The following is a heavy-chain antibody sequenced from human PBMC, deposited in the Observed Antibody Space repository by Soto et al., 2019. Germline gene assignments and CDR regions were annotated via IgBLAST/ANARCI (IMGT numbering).Heavy chain of an antibody. CDR3: ARTKLVPAAMRGWFDP. J-gene: IGHJ5*02. V-gene: IGHV1-69*12. CDR1: GGTFSSYA. CDR2: IIPIFGTA. Sequence: QVQLVQSGAEVKKPGSSVKVSCKASGGTFSSYAISWVRQAPGQGLEWMGGIIPIFGTANYAQKFQGRVTITADESTSTAYMALSSLRSEDTAVYYCARTKLVPAAMRGWFDPWGQGTLVTVSS. D-gene: IGHD2-2*01.